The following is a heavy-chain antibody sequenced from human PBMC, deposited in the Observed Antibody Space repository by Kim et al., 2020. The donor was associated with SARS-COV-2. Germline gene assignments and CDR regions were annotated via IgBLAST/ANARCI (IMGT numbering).Heavy chain of an antibody. J-gene: IGHJ4*02. Sequence: GGSLRLSCAASGFIFNNFAMHWVRQAPAKGLEWVAAITYGGINQYYAESVKGRFTISRDSSEKTVYLQMNSLRVEDTAVYYCAKDEVNSVRVAFDHWGQRALVTVSS. CDR2: ITYGGINQ. V-gene: IGHV3-30*12. CDR1: GFIFNNFA. D-gene: IGHD2-21*01. CDR3: AKDEVNSVRVAFDH.